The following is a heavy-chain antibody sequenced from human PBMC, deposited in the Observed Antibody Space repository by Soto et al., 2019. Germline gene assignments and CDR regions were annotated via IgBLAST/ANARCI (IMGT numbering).Heavy chain of an antibody. D-gene: IGHD1-26*01. J-gene: IGHJ4*02. V-gene: IGHV3-9*01. CDR2: ISWNSGSI. CDR1: GFTFDDYA. Sequence: PGGSLRLSCAASGFTFDDYAMHWVRQAPGKGLEWVSGISWNSGSIGYADSVKGRFTISRDNAKNSLYLQMNSLRAEDTALYYCAKDSSGVFDYWGQGTLVTVSS. CDR3: AKDSSGVFDY.